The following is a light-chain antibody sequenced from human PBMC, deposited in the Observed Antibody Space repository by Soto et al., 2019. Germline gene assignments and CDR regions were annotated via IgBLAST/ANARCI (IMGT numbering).Light chain of an antibody. CDR1: QRVDSGY. J-gene: IGKJ3*01. CDR2: ATS. V-gene: IGKV3-20*01. Sequence: EIVLTQSPGTLSLSPGDRATLSCRASQRVDSGYLAWYQQKPGQAPRLLIYATSTRASGGPDRFSGSGSGTDSILTINRLEPEDFAVYYCKHYSSTPLFTFGPGTKVHIK. CDR3: KHYSSTPLFT.